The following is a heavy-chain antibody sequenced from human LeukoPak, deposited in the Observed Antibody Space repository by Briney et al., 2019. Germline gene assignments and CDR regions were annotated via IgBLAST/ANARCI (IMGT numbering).Heavy chain of an antibody. Sequence: SETLSLTCTVSGGSISSYYWSWIRQPPGKGLEWIGYIYYSGSTNYNPSLKSRVTISVDTSKNQFSLKLSSVTAADTAVYYCARVGYLFYYGSGSSMHYYIDYWGQGTLVTVSS. D-gene: IGHD3-10*01. J-gene: IGHJ4*02. CDR2: IYYSGST. CDR3: ARVGYLFYYGSGSSMHYYIDY. CDR1: GGSISSYY. V-gene: IGHV4-59*01.